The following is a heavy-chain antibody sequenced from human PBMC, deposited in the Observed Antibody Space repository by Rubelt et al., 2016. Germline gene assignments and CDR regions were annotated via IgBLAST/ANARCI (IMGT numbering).Heavy chain of an antibody. J-gene: IGHJ4*02. CDR3: ARDEGIFSSQGIYYFDY. D-gene: IGHD2/OR15-2a*01. V-gene: IGHV4-34*01. CDR2: INHSGST. CDR1: GGSFSGYY. Sequence: QVQLQQWGAGLLKPSETLSLTCAVYGGSFSGYYWSWIRQPPGKGLEWIGEINHSGSTNYNPSLKSRVTISVDTSKNQFSLRVSSVTAADTAVYYCARDEGIFSSQGIYYFDYWGQGTLVTVSS.